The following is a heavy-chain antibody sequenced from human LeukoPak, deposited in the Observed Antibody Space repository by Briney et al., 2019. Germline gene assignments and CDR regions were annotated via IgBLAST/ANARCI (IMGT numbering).Heavy chain of an antibody. Sequence: ASVKVSCKASGYTFTGYYMHWVRQATGQGLEWMGWINPNSGGTNYAQKFQGRVTMTRDTSISTAYMELSRLRSDDTAVYYCARDLPSLRYRGPRYYFDYWGQGTLVTVSS. V-gene: IGHV1-2*02. CDR2: INPNSGGT. CDR1: GYTFTGYY. J-gene: IGHJ4*02. CDR3: ARDLPSLRYRGPRYYFDY. D-gene: IGHD3-16*01.